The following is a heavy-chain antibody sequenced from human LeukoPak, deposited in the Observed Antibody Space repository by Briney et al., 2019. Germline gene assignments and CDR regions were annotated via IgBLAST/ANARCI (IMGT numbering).Heavy chain of an antibody. CDR2: MNPNSGNT. J-gene: IGHJ5*01. CDR3: ATRLLYDSSGYIDS. V-gene: IGHV1-8*01. CDR1: GYTFTSYD. Sequence: ASVKVSFKASGYTFTSYDINWVRQATGQGLEWMGWMNPNSGNTGYAQKFQGRVTMTRNTSISTAYMELSSLRSEDTAVYYCATRLLYDSSGYIDSWGQGTLVTVSS. D-gene: IGHD3-22*01.